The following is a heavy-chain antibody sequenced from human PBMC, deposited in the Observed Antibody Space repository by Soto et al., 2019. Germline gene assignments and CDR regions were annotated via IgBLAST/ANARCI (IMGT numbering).Heavy chain of an antibody. D-gene: IGHD6-6*01. V-gene: IGHV5-51*01. Sequence: GESLKISCKGSGYSFTSYWIGWVRQMPGKGLEWMGIIYPGDSDTRYSPSFQGQVTISADKSISTAYLQWSSLKASDTAMYYCARGTIAARLYYYYGMDVWGQGTTVTSP. CDR3: ARGTIAARLYYYYGMDV. J-gene: IGHJ6*02. CDR1: GYSFTSYW. CDR2: IYPGDSDT.